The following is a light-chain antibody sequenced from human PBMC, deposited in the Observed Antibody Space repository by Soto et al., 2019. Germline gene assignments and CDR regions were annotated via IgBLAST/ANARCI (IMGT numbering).Light chain of an antibody. CDR2: EVS. J-gene: IGLJ1*01. Sequence: QSVLTQPPSVSGSPGQSVTISCTGTSTDFVSYNRVSWYQQPPGTAPKLMIYEVSKRPSGVPDRFSGSKSGNTASLTISGLQAADGADYYCSLYTSENAYVFGTGNKV. CDR1: STDFVSYNR. V-gene: IGLV2-18*01. CDR3: SLYTSENAYV.